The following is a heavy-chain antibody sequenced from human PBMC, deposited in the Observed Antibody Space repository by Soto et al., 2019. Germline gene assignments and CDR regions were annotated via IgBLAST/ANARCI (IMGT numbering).Heavy chain of an antibody. CDR2: ISYDGSNK. CDR3: AKDRLYYYYSSGYDAFDI. V-gene: IGHV3-30*18. D-gene: IGHD3-22*01. J-gene: IGHJ3*02. Sequence: QVQLLESGGGVVQPGRSLRLSCAASGFTFSSYGMHWVRQAPGKGLEWVAVISYDGSNKYYADSVKGRFTISRDNSKNTQYLKMSSLRDEDTAVYYCAKDRLYYYYSSGYDAFDIWCQGTMVTVSS. CDR1: GFTFSSYG.